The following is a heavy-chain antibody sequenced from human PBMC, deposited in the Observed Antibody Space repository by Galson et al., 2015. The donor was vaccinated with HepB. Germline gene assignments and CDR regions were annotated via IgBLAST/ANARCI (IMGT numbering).Heavy chain of an antibody. CDR3: ARDGGYCSSTSCYGYYYYGMDV. Sequence: SVKVSCKASGYTFTGYYMHWVRQAPGQGLEWMGWINPNSGGTNYAQKFQGWVTMTRDTSISTAYMELSRLRSDDTAVYYCARDGGYCSSTSCYGYYYYGMDVWGQGTLVTVSS. CDR1: GYTFTGYY. J-gene: IGHJ6*02. CDR2: INPNSGGT. V-gene: IGHV1-2*04. D-gene: IGHD2-2*01.